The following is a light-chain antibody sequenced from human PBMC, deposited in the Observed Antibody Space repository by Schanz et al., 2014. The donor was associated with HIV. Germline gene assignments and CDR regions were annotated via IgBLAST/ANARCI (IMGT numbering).Light chain of an antibody. Sequence: DIQMTQSPSSLSASVGDRVTLTCRASQRISNALNWYQQKSGKAPKLLIYVASSLQSGVPSRFSGSGSGTEFTLTISSLQPGDFATYYCLQYNDDVYTFGQGTRLEIK. J-gene: IGKJ2*01. V-gene: IGKV1-39*01. CDR2: VAS. CDR3: LQYNDDVYT. CDR1: QRISNA.